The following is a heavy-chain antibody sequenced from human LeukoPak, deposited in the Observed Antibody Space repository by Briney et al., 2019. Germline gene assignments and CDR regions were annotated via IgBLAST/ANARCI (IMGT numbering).Heavy chain of an antibody. CDR2: IWYDGSNK. V-gene: IGHV3-33*01. CDR1: GFTLSIHG. CDR3: ARGRGAVAAHTDF. Sequence: SGGSLRLSCAVSGFTLSIHGMHWVRQAPGKGLEWVAVIWYDGSNKYYADSVKGRFTISRDNSKNTLYLQMNNLRADDTAVFYCARGRGAVAAHTDFWGQGTLVTVSS. J-gene: IGHJ4*02. D-gene: IGHD6-19*01.